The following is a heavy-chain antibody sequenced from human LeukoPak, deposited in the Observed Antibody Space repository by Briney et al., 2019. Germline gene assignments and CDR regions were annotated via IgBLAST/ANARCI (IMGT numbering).Heavy chain of an antibody. Sequence: SETLSLTCAVYGGSFSGYYWTWIRQPPGKGLEWIGEINHSGSTNYNPSLKSRVTISVDTSKNQFSLKLSSVTAADTAVYYCARGPYGLYYYYYYYMDVWGKGTTVTVSS. CDR1: GGSFSGYY. CDR3: ARGPYGLYYYYYYYMDV. D-gene: IGHD2-2*01. V-gene: IGHV4-34*01. J-gene: IGHJ6*03. CDR2: INHSGST.